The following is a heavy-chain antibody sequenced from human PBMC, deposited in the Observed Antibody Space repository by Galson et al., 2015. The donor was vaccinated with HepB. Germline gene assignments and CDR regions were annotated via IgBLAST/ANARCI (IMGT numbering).Heavy chain of an antibody. Sequence: PALVKPTQTLTLTCTFSGFSLRTTGVGVGWVRQSPGKALEWLALIYWSGDKRYSPPLRSRLTITKDTSKNQVVLTMTNLDPMDTATYYCARSLGLVGPNFDNWGQGTLVTVSS. D-gene: IGHD2-8*02. CDR2: IYWSGDK. V-gene: IGHV2-5*01. CDR1: GFSLRTTGVG. J-gene: IGHJ4*02. CDR3: ARSLGLVGPNFDN.